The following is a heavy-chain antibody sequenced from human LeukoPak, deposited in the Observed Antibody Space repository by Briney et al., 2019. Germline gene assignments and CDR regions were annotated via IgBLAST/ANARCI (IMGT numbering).Heavy chain of an antibody. CDR2: IIPIFGTA. CDR1: GGTFSSYA. D-gene: IGHD3-3*01. J-gene: IGHJ4*02. CDR3: ARCGRNYDRYYFDY. V-gene: IGHV1-69*13. Sequence: ASVKVSCKASGGTFSSYAISWVRQAPGQGLEWMGGIIPIFGTANYAQKFQGRVTITADESTSTAYMELSSLRSEDTAVYYCARCGRNYDRYYFDYWGQGTLVTVSS.